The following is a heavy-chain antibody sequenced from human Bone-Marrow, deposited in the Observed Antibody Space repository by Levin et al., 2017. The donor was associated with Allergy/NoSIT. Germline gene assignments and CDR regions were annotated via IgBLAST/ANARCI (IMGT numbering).Heavy chain of an antibody. D-gene: IGHD3-3*01. CDR3: ARTGGFVEWMPYAMDV. J-gene: IGHJ6*02. Sequence: SQTLSLPCSVSGGSVSNSSYYWSWIRQTPGKGLEWIGYIYYTGRTDYRASLNSRVTISLDTSKNQFSLKMTSLSAADTAVYYCARTGGFVEWMPYAMDVWGQGATVIVSS. CDR2: IYYTGRT. CDR1: GGSVSNSSYY. V-gene: IGHV4-61*01.